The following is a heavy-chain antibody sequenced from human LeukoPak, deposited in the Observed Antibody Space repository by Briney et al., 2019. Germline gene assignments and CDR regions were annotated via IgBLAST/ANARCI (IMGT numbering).Heavy chain of an antibody. D-gene: IGHD3-3*01. CDR1: GFTFSSYA. CDR2: ISGSGGST. J-gene: IGHJ4*02. V-gene: IGHV3-23*01. CDR3: AKDLHYDFLTY. Sequence: GGSLRLSCAASGFTFSSYAMSWVRQAPGKGLEWVSAISGSGGSTYCADSVKRRYTISRDNAKNTLYLQMNSLRADHTAVYYCAKDLHYDFLTYRGQRTLVTVSS.